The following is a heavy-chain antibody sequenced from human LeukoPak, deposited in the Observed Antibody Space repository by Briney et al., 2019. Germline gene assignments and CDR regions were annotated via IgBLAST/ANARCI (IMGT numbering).Heavy chain of an antibody. J-gene: IGHJ6*02. D-gene: IGHD1/OR15-1a*01. CDR1: GGTFSSYA. Sequence: SVKVSCKASGGTFSSYAISWVRQAPGQGLEWMGRIIPILGIANYAQKFQGRVTITADKSTSTAYMELSSLRSEDTAVYYCARVSGITPEYYHGMDVWGQGTTVTVSS. V-gene: IGHV1-69*04. CDR2: IIPILGIA. CDR3: ARVSGITPEYYHGMDV.